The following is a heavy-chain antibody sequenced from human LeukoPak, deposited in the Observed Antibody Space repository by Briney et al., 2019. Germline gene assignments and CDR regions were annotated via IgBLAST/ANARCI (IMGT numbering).Heavy chain of an antibody. CDR2: INHSGST. J-gene: IGHJ5*02. Sequence: SETLSLTCTVSGYSISSGYYWGWIRQPPGKGPEWIGEINHSGSTNYNPSLKSRVTISVDTPKNQFSLKLSSVTAADTAVYYCASLTTVVTVTGSGFDPWGQGTLVTVSS. CDR1: GYSISSGYY. D-gene: IGHD4-23*01. CDR3: ASLTTVVTVTGSGFDP. V-gene: IGHV4-38-2*02.